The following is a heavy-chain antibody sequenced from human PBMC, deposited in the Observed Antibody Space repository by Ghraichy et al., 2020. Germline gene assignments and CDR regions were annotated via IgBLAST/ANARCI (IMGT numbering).Heavy chain of an antibody. V-gene: IGHV3-21*01. D-gene: IGHD3-22*01. CDR1: GFTFSSYS. Sequence: GGSLRLSCAASGFTFSSYSMNWVRQAPGKGLEWVSSISSSSSYIYYADSVKGRFTISRDNAKNSLYLQMNSLRAEDTAVYYCAREAVLNPGGYPPGDFDYWGQGTLVTVSS. J-gene: IGHJ4*02. CDR2: ISSSSSYI. CDR3: AREAVLNPGGYPPGDFDY.